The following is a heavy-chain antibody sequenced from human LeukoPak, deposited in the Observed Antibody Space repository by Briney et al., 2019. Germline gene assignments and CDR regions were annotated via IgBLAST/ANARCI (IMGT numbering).Heavy chain of an antibody. V-gene: IGHV3-48*03. Sequence: PGGSLRLSCAGSGFIFSNYEMNWVRQAPGKGLEWVSYISSTGGDIYYADSVKGRFTISRDNAEKSVYLLMNSLRAEDTAVYYCARDLPTGTYRAYFDNWGQGTLVTVSS. CDR1: GFIFSNYE. CDR3: ARDLPTGTYRAYFDN. CDR2: ISSTGGDI. J-gene: IGHJ4*02. D-gene: IGHD1-26*01.